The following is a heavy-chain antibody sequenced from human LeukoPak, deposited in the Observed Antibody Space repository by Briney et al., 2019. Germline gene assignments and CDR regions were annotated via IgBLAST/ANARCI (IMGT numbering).Heavy chain of an antibody. Sequence: PGKVSCNASGATFSSYAISWVRQAPGPGLEWMGGIIPIFGTVNYAQKFQGRVTITADESTSTAYMELSSLRSEDTAVYYCATNGEKYDILTGYYARGRWFDPWGQGTLVTVSS. CDR2: IIPIFGTV. CDR1: GATFSSYA. CDR3: ATNGEKYDILTGYYARGRWFDP. J-gene: IGHJ5*02. D-gene: IGHD3-9*01. V-gene: IGHV1-69*01.